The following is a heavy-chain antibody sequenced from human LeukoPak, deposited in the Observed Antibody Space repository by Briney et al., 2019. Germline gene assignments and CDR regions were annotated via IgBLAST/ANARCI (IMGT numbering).Heavy chain of an antibody. CDR3: AGGSGSYSFY. D-gene: IGHD3-10*01. Sequence: PSETLSLTCAVYGGSFSGYYWSWIRQPQGKGLEWIGEINHSGSTNYNPSLKSRVTISVDTSKNQFSLKLSSVTAADTAVYYCAGGSGSYSFYWGQGTLVTVSS. V-gene: IGHV4-34*01. CDR1: GGSFSGYY. CDR2: INHSGST. J-gene: IGHJ4*02.